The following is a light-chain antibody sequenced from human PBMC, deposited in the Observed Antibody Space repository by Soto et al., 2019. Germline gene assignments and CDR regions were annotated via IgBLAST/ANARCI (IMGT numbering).Light chain of an antibody. Sequence: EIVLTQSPATLSLSPGESATLSCRASQSVSSYLAWYQQKPGQAPRLLIYDASNRATGIPARFSGSGSGTDFTLTISSLEPEDFAVYSCQQRSNWPPATFGQGTKLEIK. CDR2: DAS. V-gene: IGKV3-11*01. J-gene: IGKJ2*01. CDR1: QSVSSY. CDR3: QQRSNWPPAT.